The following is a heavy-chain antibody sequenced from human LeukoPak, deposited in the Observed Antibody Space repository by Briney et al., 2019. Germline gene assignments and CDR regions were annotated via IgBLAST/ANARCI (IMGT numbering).Heavy chain of an antibody. CDR2: ISSSGSTI. Sequence: GGSQRLFCAASGFTFNNYEMNWVRQAPGKGLEWVSYISSSGSTIYYADSVKGRFTISRDNAKNSLSLQMNSLRAEDTAVYYCARHSFGDYEFWFEYWGQGTLVTVSS. J-gene: IGHJ4*02. V-gene: IGHV3-48*03. CDR3: ARHSFGDYEFWFEY. CDR1: GFTFNNYE. D-gene: IGHD4-17*01.